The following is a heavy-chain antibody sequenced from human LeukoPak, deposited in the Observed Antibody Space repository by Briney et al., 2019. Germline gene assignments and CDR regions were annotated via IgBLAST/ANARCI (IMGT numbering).Heavy chain of an antibody. Sequence: TGGSLRLSCAASGFTFSSYGMSWVRHAPGNGLEWVSAISGSSGSTYYADSVKGRFTISRDNSKNTLDLQMNRLRAEDKAVYYCAKPESYDSSGYEPLDAFDIWGQGTMVTVSS. CDR3: AKPESYDSSGYEPLDAFDI. CDR2: ISGSSGST. J-gene: IGHJ3*02. V-gene: IGHV3-23*01. D-gene: IGHD3-22*01. CDR1: GFTFSSYG.